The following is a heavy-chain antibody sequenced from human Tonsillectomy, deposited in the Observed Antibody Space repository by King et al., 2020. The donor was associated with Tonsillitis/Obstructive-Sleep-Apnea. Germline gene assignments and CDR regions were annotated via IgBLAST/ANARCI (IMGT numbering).Heavy chain of an antibody. CDR2: IYYSGTT. CDR1: GASISSNSYF. J-gene: IGHJ4*02. CDR3: ASVVRGDYGGYFDY. D-gene: IGHD4-23*01. Sequence: QLQESGPGLKPSETLSLTCTVSGASISSNSYFWGWIRQPPGKGLEWIGSIYYSGTTYYNPSLKSRVTVSVDTSKNQFSLKLTSVTAAVTAVYYCASVVRGDYGGYFDYWGQGTLVTVSS. V-gene: IGHV4-39*01.